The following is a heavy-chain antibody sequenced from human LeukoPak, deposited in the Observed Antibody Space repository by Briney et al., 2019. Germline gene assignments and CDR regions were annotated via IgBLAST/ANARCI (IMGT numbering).Heavy chain of an antibody. CDR2: IKEDGTET. CDR1: GFMFSSNW. V-gene: IGHV3-7*01. D-gene: IGHD2-15*01. CDR3: SPGFTFDV. Sequence: GGSLRLSCAASGFMFSSNWMSWVRLAPGKGLEWVANIKEDGTETYYVDSVKGRFSISRDNAKNSLYLQMNSLRAEDTAVYYCSPGFTFDVWGQGTMVTVSS. J-gene: IGHJ3*01.